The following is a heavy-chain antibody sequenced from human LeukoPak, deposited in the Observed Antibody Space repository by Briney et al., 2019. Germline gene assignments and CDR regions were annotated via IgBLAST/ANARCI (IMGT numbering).Heavy chain of an antibody. J-gene: IGHJ4*02. CDR3: ARGSGYYYRYFDY. CDR1: GYSFTNYW. CDR2: IYPGDSDT. V-gene: IGHV5-51*01. D-gene: IGHD3-22*01. Sequence: GASLKISCKGSGYSFTNYWLGWVRQMPGKGLEWMGIIYPGDSDTRYSPSFQGQVTISADKSISTAYLQWSSLKASDTAMYYCARGSGYYYRYFDYWGQGTLVTVSS.